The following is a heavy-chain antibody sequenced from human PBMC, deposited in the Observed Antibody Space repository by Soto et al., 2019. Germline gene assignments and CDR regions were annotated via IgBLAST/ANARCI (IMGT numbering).Heavy chain of an antibody. CDR1: AGSISTINYY. D-gene: IGHD2-8*01. V-gene: IGHV4-31*03. CDR2: ISYSGST. J-gene: IGHJ3*01. CDR3: ARSAQWDGFDP. Sequence: QVQLQESGPGLVRPSQTLSLTCTVSAGSISTINYYWSWIRQHPEKGLEWIGYISYSGSTFYHSSLTRRVTISLATSKKQFSLTLTSVTAADTAVYYCARSAQWDGFDPWGQGTMVTVSS.